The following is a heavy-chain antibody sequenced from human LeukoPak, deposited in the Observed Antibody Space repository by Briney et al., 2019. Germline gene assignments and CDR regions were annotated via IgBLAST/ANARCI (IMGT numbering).Heavy chain of an antibody. V-gene: IGHV3-30-3*01. J-gene: IGHJ6*02. CDR2: TPYDGNNK. CDR1: GFSFSSFA. D-gene: IGHD5-12*01. CDR3: ARDGNSSYDLTYYYGMDV. Sequence: GGSLRLSCAASGFSFSSFAMHWVRQAPGKGLEWVAVTPYDGNNKYYADSVKGRFTISRDNSKNTLYLQMNSLRPEDTALYYCARDGNSSYDLTYYYGMDVWGQGTTVTVSS.